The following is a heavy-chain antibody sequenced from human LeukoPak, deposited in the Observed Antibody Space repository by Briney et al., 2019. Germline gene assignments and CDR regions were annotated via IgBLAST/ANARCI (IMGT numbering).Heavy chain of an antibody. CDR1: GYTFTSYG. CDR2: ISAYNGNT. D-gene: IGHD6-19*01. V-gene: IGHV1-18*01. Sequence: ASVKVSCKASGYTFTSYGISWVRQAPGQGLEWMGWISAYNGNTNYAQKLQGRATMTTDTSTSTAYMELRSLRSDDTAVYYCARDLAVAGPPDYYYYYMDVWGKGTTVTVSS. CDR3: ARDLAVAGPPDYYYYYMDV. J-gene: IGHJ6*03.